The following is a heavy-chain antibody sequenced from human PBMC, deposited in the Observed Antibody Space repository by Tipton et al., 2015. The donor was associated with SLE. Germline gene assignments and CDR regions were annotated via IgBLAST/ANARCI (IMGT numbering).Heavy chain of an antibody. Sequence: QLVQSGGGLVQPGGSPRLSCAASGFTFSSYEMYWVRQAPGKGLEWVAVISYDGSNKYYADSVKGRFTISRDNSKNTLYLQMNSLRAEDTAVYYCAREAAAGTDRHLDYWGQGTLVTVSS. D-gene: IGHD6-13*01. CDR3: AREAAAGTDRHLDY. J-gene: IGHJ4*02. CDR2: ISYDGSNK. V-gene: IGHV3-30*04. CDR1: GFTFSSYE.